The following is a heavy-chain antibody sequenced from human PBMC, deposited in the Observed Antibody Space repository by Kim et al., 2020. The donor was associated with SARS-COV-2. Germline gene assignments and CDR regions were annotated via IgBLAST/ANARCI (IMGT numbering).Heavy chain of an antibody. J-gene: IGHJ6*02. V-gene: IGHV3-15*01. CDR2: IKSKTDGGTT. D-gene: IGHD3-16*01. CDR3: TTDGGADAWPYYYGMDV. CDR1: GFTFSNAW. Sequence: GGSLRLSCAASGFTFSNAWMSWVRQAPGKGLEWVGRIKSKTDGGTTDYAAPVKGRFTISRDDSKNTLYLQMNSLKTEDTAVYYCTTDGGADAWPYYYGMDVWGQGTTVTVSS.